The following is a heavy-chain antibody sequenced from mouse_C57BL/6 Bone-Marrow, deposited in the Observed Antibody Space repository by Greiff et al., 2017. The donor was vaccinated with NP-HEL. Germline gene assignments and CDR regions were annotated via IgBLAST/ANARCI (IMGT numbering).Heavy chain of an antibody. CDR1: GYTFTSYW. D-gene: IGHD2-1*01. CDR2: IYPGSGST. J-gene: IGHJ3*01. CDR3: ASSYGNSLLSWFAY. Sequence: QVQLQQPGAELVKPGASVKMSCKASGYTFTSYWITWVNQRPGQGLEWIGDIYPGSGSTNYNEKFKSKATLTVDTSSSTAYMQLSSLTSEDSAVYYCASSYGNSLLSWFAYWGQGTLVTVSA. V-gene: IGHV1-55*01.